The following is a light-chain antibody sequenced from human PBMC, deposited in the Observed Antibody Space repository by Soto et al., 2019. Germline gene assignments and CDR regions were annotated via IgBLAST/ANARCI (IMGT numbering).Light chain of an antibody. CDR3: QQYRDNWT. J-gene: IGKJ1*01. CDR1: QSISSW. V-gene: IGKV1-5*03. CDR2: KAS. Sequence: EIQMTQSPSTLSASVGDRVTITCRASQSISSWLAWYQQKPGTAPKLLIYKASTLQSGVPSRFSGSGSGTEFTLTISSLQPDDSATYYCQQYRDNWTFGQGTKV.